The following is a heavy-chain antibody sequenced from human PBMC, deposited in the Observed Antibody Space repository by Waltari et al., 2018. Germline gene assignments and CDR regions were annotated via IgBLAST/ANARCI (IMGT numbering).Heavy chain of an antibody. CDR3: ARHEWELPSFDY. Sequence: QVQLQESGPGLVKPSETLSLTCAVSGYSISSGYYWGWLRQPPGKGLEWIGSIYHSGSTDYNPSLKSRVTISVDTSKNQFSLKLSSVTAADTAVYYCARHEWELPSFDYWGQGTLVTVSS. CDR2: IYHSGST. V-gene: IGHV4-38-2*01. CDR1: GYSISSGYY. J-gene: IGHJ4*02. D-gene: IGHD1-26*01.